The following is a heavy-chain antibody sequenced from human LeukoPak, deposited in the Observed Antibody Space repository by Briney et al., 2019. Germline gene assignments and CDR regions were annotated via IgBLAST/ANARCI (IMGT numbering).Heavy chain of an antibody. D-gene: IGHD4-17*01. CDR3: TTEGDYGDYTY. CDR2: IKSKTDVGTT. J-gene: IGHJ4*02. V-gene: IGHV3-15*01. CDR1: GFAFSNAW. Sequence: GGSLRLSCAVSGFAFSNAWMSWVRQAPGKGLEWVGRIKSKTDVGTTDYAAPVKGRFTISRDYSKNTLYLQMNSLKTEDTAVYYCTTEGDYGDYTYWGQGTLVTVSS.